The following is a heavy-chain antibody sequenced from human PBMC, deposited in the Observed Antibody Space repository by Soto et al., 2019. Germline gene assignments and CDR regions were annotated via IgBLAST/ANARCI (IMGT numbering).Heavy chain of an antibody. CDR1: GGSIISASYS. D-gene: IGHD6-6*01. CDR2: IYSSGST. V-gene: IGHV4-31*11. CDR3: AREDAARSESWFDA. Sequence: QVQLQESGPRLVKPSQTLSLSCAVSGGSIISASYSWNWIRQSPGRGLEWIGHIYSSGSTYYHPSLKSRVSISVDTSNNQFSLKLTSGTAADTAVYFCAREDAARSESWFDAWGKGLLVTVSS. J-gene: IGHJ5*02.